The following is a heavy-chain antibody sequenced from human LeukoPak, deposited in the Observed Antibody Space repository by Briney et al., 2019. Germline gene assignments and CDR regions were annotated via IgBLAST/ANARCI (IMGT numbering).Heavy chain of an antibody. J-gene: IGHJ4*02. CDR3: ASGSLWFGEYGYFDY. CDR2: IYYSGST. CDR1: GGSISSYY. V-gene: IGHV4-59*08. Sequence: PSETLSLTCTVSGGSISSYYWSWIRQPPGKGLEWIGYIYYSGSTNYNPSLKSRVTISVDTSKNQFSLKLSSVTAADTAVYYCASGSLWFGEYGYFDYWGQGTLVTVSS. D-gene: IGHD3-10*01.